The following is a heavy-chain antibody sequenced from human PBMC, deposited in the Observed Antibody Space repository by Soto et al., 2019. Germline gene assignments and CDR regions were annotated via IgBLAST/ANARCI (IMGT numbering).Heavy chain of an antibody. CDR1: GFTFSSYV. V-gene: IGHV3-23*01. CDR2: ISGSGTNT. Sequence: EVRLLESGGGLIQPGGSLRLSCAASGFTFSSYVMSWVRQAPGTGLEWVSGISGSGTNTYYADSVKGRFTISRDNSKNTLYLQMTSLRAEDTAEYYCAKDNSPYSGYNSFDYWGEGTLVIVSS. J-gene: IGHJ4*02. CDR3: AKDNSPYSGYNSFDY. D-gene: IGHD5-12*01.